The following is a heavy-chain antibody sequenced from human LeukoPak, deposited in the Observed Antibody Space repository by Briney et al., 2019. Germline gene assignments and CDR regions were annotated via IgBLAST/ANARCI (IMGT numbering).Heavy chain of an antibody. CDR2: IYSGGST. V-gene: IGHV3-53*01. J-gene: IGHJ6*03. CDR3: ARVFRSGVRNSPYYYYYYMDV. Sequence: GGSLRLYCAASGFTVSSNYMSWVRQAPGKGLEWVSVIYSGGSTYYADSVKGRFTISRDNSKNTLYLQMNSLRAEDTAVYYCARVFRSGVRNSPYYYYYYMDVWGKGTTVTVSS. CDR1: GFTVSSNY. D-gene: IGHD4-23*01.